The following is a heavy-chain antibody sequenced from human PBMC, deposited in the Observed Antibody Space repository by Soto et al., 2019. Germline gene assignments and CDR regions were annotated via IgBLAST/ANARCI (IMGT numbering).Heavy chain of an antibody. J-gene: IGHJ3*02. V-gene: IGHV1-69*12. Sequence: QVHLVQSGAEVKKPGSSVKVSCKAPGGTFSNHAINWVRQAPGQRLEWTGRIIPIFSTTNYAQKFQGRVTMTADESTITAYLELSSLKQDDTAVYYCAREVAADGTFREDVFDIWGQGTLVTVSS. CDR1: GGTFSNHA. D-gene: IGHD6-13*01. CDR2: IIPIFSTT. CDR3: AREVAADGTFREDVFDI.